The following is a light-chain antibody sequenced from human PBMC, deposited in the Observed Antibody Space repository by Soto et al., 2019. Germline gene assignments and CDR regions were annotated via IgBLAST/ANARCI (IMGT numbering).Light chain of an antibody. CDR2: AAS. J-gene: IGKJ4*01. CDR3: QKYNSAPHT. V-gene: IGKV1-27*01. Sequence: DIQMTQSPSSLSASVGDRVTITCRTSQDISNYLAWYQQKPGKVPKLLIYAASTLQSGVPSRFSGGGSGTDFSLTISSLQPEDVATYSCQKYNSAPHTFGGGTKVEIQ. CDR1: QDISNY.